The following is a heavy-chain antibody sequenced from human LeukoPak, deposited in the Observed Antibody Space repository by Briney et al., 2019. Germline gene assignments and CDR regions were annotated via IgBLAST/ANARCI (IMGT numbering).Heavy chain of an antibody. D-gene: IGHD2-2*01. J-gene: IGHJ6*02. CDR2: ISSNGGST. CDR1: GFTFSSYA. CDR3: ARALIVVVPAASQYYYYYYGMDV. V-gene: IGHV3-64D*06. Sequence: GGSLRLSCSASGFTFSSYAMHWVRQAPGKGLEYVSAISSNGGSTYYADSVKGRFTISRDNSKNTLYLQMSSLRSEDTAVYYCARALIVVVPAASQYYYYYYGMDVWGQGTTVTVSS.